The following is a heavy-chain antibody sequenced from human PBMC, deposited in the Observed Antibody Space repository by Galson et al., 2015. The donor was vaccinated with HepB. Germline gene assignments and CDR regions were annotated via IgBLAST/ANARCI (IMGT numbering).Heavy chain of an antibody. CDR3: ALGRGYYGMDV. D-gene: IGHD2-15*01. CDR2: IHSGGTT. Sequence: CAASGFIVSTDYMTWVRQAPGRGLDWVAVIHSGGTTYYAGSVKGRFTISRDDSKNTIYLRMNSLRAEDTAVYYCALGRGYYGMDVWGQGTTVTVSS. V-gene: IGHV3-53*01. J-gene: IGHJ6*02. CDR1: GFIVSTDY.